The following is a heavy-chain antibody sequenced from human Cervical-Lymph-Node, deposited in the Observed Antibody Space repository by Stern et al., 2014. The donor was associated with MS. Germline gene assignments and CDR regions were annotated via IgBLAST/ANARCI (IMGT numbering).Heavy chain of an antibody. J-gene: IGHJ4*02. CDR2: INPSGDIT. Sequence: VQLVESGAEVKKPGASVKVSCKASGYTFTNYFMHWVRQAPGQGLEWMGMINPSGDITRNALKFQSRITMTRDTSTSTVYMELSSLRSADVAIYYCASGRLGYWGQGTLVSVSS. V-gene: IGHV1-46*01. CDR1: GYTFTNYF. CDR3: ASGRLGY.